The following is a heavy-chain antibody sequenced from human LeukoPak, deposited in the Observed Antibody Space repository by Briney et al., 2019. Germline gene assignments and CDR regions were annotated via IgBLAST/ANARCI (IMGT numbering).Heavy chain of an antibody. CDR2: INPNSGGT. Sequence: ASVNVSCKASVYTFTGYYMHWVRQAPGQGLEWMGWINPNSGGTNYAQKFQGRATMTRDTSISTAYMERSRLRSDDTAVYYCARAPTVTTGDYWGQGTLVTVSS. CDR1: VYTFTGYY. V-gene: IGHV1-2*02. CDR3: ARAPTVTTGDY. D-gene: IGHD4-17*01. J-gene: IGHJ4*02.